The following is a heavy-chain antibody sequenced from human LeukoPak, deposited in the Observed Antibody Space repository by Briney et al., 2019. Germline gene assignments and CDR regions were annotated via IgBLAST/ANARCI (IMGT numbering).Heavy chain of an antibody. Sequence: ASVKVSCKASGYTFTSYDINWVRQATGQGLEWMGWMNPNSGNTGYAQKFQGRVTMTRNTSISTAYMELSSLRSGDTAVYYCARGSYYDFWSGLTPTLPYYYYYGMDVWGQGTTVTVSS. CDR1: GYTFTSYD. J-gene: IGHJ6*02. V-gene: IGHV1-8*01. CDR3: ARGSYYDFWSGLTPTLPYYYYYGMDV. D-gene: IGHD3-3*01. CDR2: MNPNSGNT.